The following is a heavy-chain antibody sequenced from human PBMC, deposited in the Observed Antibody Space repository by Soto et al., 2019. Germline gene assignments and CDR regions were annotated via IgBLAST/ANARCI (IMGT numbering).Heavy chain of an antibody. CDR3: AREMGEQQLANSYYYYGMDV. CDR1: GFTFSSYG. CDR2: ISYDGSNK. V-gene: IGHV3-30*03. D-gene: IGHD6-13*01. J-gene: IGHJ6*02. Sequence: SLRLSCAASGFTFSSYGMHWVRQAPGKGLEWVAVISYDGSNKYYADSVKGRFTISRDNSKNTLYLQMNSLRAEDTAVYYCAREMGEQQLANSYYYYGMDVWGQGTTVTVSS.